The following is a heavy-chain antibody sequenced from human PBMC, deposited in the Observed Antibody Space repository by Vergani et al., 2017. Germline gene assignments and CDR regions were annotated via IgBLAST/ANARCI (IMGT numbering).Heavy chain of an antibody. J-gene: IGHJ5*01. CDR2: IGVDGDR. Sequence: EVQLLESGGGLVQPGGSLRLSCTVSGFTFSSNDFHWVRQTAGKGLEWVSSIGVDGDRYYSDSVKGRFTISRDNGQNTLYLQMNSLRVEDTGVYYCARARCIETCYMSNWLDSWGQGTLVTVSS. V-gene: IGHV3-13*01. CDR1: GFTFSSND. D-gene: IGHD3-9*01. CDR3: ARARCIETCYMSNWLDS.